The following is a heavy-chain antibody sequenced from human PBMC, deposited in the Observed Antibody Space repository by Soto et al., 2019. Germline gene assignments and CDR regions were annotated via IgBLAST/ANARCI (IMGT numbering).Heavy chain of an antibody. CDR3: ATSLTWNWFDL. J-gene: IGHJ5*02. Sequence: XETLSLTCSVSGFSISSSNWWSWVRQPPVKGLEWIGEIYHSGSTNYNPSLKSRVTISVDKSKNQFSLNLNSVTAADTAVYYCATSLTWNWFDLWGQGTLVTVSS. CDR1: GFSISSSNW. V-gene: IGHV4-4*02. CDR2: IYHSGST.